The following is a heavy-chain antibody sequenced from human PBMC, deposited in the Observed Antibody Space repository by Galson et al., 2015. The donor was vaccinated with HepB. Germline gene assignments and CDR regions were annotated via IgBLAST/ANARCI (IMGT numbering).Heavy chain of an antibody. D-gene: IGHD1-26*01. CDR3: AREWGYMWELGPDSYYYMDV. CDR2: ISAYNGNT. CDR1: GYTFTSYG. Sequence: SVKVSCKASGYTFTSYGISWVRLAPGQGLEWMGWISAYNGNTNYAQKLQGRVTMTTDTSTSTAYMELRSLRSDDTAVYYCAREWGYMWELGPDSYYYMDVWGKGTTVTVSS. J-gene: IGHJ6*03. V-gene: IGHV1-18*01.